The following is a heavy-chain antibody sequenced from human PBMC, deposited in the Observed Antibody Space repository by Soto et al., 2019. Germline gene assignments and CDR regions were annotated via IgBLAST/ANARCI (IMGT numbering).Heavy chain of an antibody. D-gene: IGHD3-16*01. J-gene: IGHJ4*02. Sequence: GGSLRLSCAASGFIFGAHAMSWVRQAPGKGLEWVSAINWIGGSTNYADSMKGRFTISRDNAKNSLYLQMGSLRAEDTALYYCARHGGTPDLYFDYWGQGTPVTVSS. CDR2: INWIGGST. CDR3: ARHGGTPDLYFDY. V-gene: IGHV3-20*04. CDR1: GFIFGAHA.